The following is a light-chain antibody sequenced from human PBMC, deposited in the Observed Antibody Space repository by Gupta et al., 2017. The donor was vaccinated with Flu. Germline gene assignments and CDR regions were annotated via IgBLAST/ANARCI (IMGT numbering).Light chain of an antibody. CDR3: SSYTGSNTQV. V-gene: IGLV2-14*01. Sequence: QSALTQPASVSGSPGQSITISCTGTSSDVGGYNYVSWYQQHPGKAPKLMIYQVSNRPSGVSDRFSGSKSGNTASLTISGLQADDEADYYCSSYTGSNTQVFGTGTKVTVL. CDR2: QVS. CDR1: SSDVGGYNY. J-gene: IGLJ1*01.